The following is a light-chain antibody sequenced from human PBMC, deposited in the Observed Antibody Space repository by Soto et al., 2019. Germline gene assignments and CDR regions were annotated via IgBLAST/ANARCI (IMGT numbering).Light chain of an antibody. CDR2: EVN. CDR1: SSDVGGYKF. V-gene: IGLV2-14*01. CDR3: SSYTSSSTYV. J-gene: IGLJ1*01. Sequence: QSVLTQPASVSASPGQSITISCTGTSSDVGGYKFVSWYQHHPGKAPKLMIYEVNNRPSGVSNRFSGSKSGNTASLTISGLQAEDEADYYCSSYTSSSTYVFGTGTKLTVL.